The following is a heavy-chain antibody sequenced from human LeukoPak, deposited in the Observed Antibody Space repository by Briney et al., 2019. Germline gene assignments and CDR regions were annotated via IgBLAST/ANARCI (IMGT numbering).Heavy chain of an antibody. CDR3: ARGISGSYYPMYYYYYMDV. J-gene: IGHJ6*03. Sequence: GGSLRLSCVASGFTFSTYVMGWVRQGPGKGLEWVSVVTESGGSAYYADSVKGRFTISRDNAKNSLYLQMNSLRAEDTAVYYCARGISGSYYPMYYYYYMDVWGKGTTVTVSS. D-gene: IGHD1-26*01. CDR1: GFTFSTYV. V-gene: IGHV3-23*01. CDR2: VTESGGSA.